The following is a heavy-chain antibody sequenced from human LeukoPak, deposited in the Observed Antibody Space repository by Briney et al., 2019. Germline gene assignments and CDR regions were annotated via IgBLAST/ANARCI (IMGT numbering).Heavy chain of an antibody. Sequence: SETLSLTCTVSGGSISGRSYYWHWTRQPAGKGLEWIGRIYISGTTNYNPSLKSRVTISADTSKNQFSLRQSSVTAADTAVYYCARTMYYYESSGYRDYFDSWGQGTLVTVSS. CDR1: GGSISGRSYY. D-gene: IGHD3-22*01. CDR3: ARTMYYYESSGYRDYFDS. V-gene: IGHV4-61*02. CDR2: IYISGTT. J-gene: IGHJ4*02.